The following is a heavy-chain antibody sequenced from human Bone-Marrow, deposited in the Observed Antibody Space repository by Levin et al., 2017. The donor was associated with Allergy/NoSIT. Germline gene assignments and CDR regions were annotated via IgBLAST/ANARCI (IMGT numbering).Heavy chain of an antibody. CDR1: GGSISSSSYY. CDR3: ARDRKTLSLLGYCISTSCSINWFDP. D-gene: IGHD2-2*01. Sequence: SQTLSLTCTVSGGSISSSSYYWGWIRQPPGKGLEWIGSIYYSGSTYYNPSLKSRVTISVDTSKNQFSLKLSSVTAADTAVYYCARDRKTLSLLGYCISTSCSINWFDPWGQGTLVTVSS. CDR2: IYYSGST. J-gene: IGHJ5*02. V-gene: IGHV4-39*07.